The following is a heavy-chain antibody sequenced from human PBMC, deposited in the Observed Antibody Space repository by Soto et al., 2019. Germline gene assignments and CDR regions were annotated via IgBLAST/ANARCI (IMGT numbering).Heavy chain of an antibody. Sequence: GGSLRLSCVASGFPVDDYAMHWVRQAPGKGLEWVSVISWNSGTRGYADSVKGRFTISRDKAKNSLYLQMKSLRVEDTALYYCTKEVTGWRHYGMDVWGQGNTVTVSS. J-gene: IGHJ6*02. CDR1: GFPVDDYA. CDR3: TKEVTGWRHYGMDV. CDR2: ISWNSGTR. V-gene: IGHV3-9*01. D-gene: IGHD2-21*02.